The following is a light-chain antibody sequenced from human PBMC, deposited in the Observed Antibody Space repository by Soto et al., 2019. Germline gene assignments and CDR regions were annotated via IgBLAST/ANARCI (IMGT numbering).Light chain of an antibody. CDR2: EVS. J-gene: IGLJ1*01. CDR1: SSDVGGYNY. V-gene: IGLV2-14*01. CDR3: SSYTSSSTLNV. Sequence: QSALTQPASVSGSPGQSITLSCTGTSSDVGGYNYVSWYQQHPGKAPKLMIYEVSNRPSGVSDRFSGSKSGNTASLTISGIQAEDEADYYCSSYTSSSTLNVFGTGTKLTVL.